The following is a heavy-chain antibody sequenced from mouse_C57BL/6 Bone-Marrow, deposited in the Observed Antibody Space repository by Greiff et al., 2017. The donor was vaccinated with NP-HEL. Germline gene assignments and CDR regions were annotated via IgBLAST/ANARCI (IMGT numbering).Heavy chain of an antibody. V-gene: IGHV1-59*01. CDR1: GYTFTSYW. Sequence: QVQLQQPGAELVRPGTSVKLSCKASGYTFTSYWMHWVKQRPGQGLEWIGVIDPSDSYTNYNQKFKGKATLTVDTSSSTAYMQLSSLTSEDSAFYYCATIYYSGSGYWFAYWGQGTLVTVSA. CDR3: ATIYYSGSGYWFAY. D-gene: IGHD1-1*01. CDR2: IDPSDSYT. J-gene: IGHJ3*01.